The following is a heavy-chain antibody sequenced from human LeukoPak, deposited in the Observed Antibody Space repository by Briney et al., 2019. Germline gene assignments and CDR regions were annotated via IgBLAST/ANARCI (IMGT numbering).Heavy chain of an antibody. CDR2: INLNTGDT. V-gene: IGHV1-2*02. Sequence: ASVKVSCKASGFTFIGFYMHWVRQAPGQGLEWMGWINLNTGDTDYAPKFQGRVTMTRDTSITTAYMELSRLRYDDTAVYYCARADHTCFGVFELDWLDAWGQGTLVTVSS. J-gene: IGHJ5*02. CDR1: GFTFIGFY. D-gene: IGHD3-3*01. CDR3: ARADHTCFGVFELDWLDA.